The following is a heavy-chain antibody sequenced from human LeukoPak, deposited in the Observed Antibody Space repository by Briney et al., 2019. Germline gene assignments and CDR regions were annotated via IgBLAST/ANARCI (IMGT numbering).Heavy chain of an antibody. J-gene: IGHJ4*02. CDR1: GGSISSSDYY. V-gene: IGHV4-31*03. Sequence: SETLSLTCTVSGGSISSSDYYWSWIRQHPGKGLEWIGNIYYSGSTYYNPSLKSRVTISVDTSKSQFSLKLSSVTAADTAVYYCAREGYDSSYYYYLDYWGQGTLVTVSS. CDR2: IYYSGST. CDR3: AREGYDSSYYYYLDY. D-gene: IGHD3-22*01.